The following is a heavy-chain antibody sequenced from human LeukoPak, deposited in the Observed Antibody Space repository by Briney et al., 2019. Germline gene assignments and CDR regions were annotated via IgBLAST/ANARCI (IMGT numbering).Heavy chain of an antibody. CDR3: ARGLTPHVDTAMVTFDY. J-gene: IGHJ4*02. V-gene: IGHV4-34*01. D-gene: IGHD5-18*01. CDR1: GGSFSGDY. Sequence: SETLSLTCAVYGGSFSGDYWSWIRQPPGKGLEWIGEINHSGSTNYNPSLKSRVTISVDTSKNQFSLKLSSVTAADTAVYYCARGLTPHVDTAMVTFDYWGQGTLVTVSS. CDR2: INHSGST.